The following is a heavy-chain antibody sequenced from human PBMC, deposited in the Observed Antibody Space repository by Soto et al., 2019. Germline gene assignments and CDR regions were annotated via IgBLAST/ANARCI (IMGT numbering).Heavy chain of an antibody. CDR2: IIPIFGTA. V-gene: IGHV1-69*13. J-gene: IGHJ6*02. CDR3: ARGSAGVLPYCGGDCYSNYYGMDV. CDR1: GGTFSSYA. D-gene: IGHD2-21*02. Sequence: SVKVSCKASGGTFSSYAISWVRQAPGQGLEWVGGIIPIFGTANYAQKFQGRVTITADESTSTAYMELSSLRSEDTAVYYCARGSAGVLPYCGGDCYSNYYGMDVWGQGTTVTVSS.